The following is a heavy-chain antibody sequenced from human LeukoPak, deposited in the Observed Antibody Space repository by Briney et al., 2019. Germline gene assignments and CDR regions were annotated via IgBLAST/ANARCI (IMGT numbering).Heavy chain of an antibody. CDR2: IYSGGSI. CDR1: GFTVSSNY. D-gene: IGHD6-19*01. J-gene: IGHJ4*02. Sequence: GGSLRLSCAASGFTVSSNYMSWVRQAPGKGLEWVSVIYSGGSIYYADSVKGRFTISRDNSKNTLYLQMNSLRAEDTAVYYCARSDSSGCLDYWGQGTLVTVSS. CDR3: ARSDSSGCLDY. V-gene: IGHV3-66*02.